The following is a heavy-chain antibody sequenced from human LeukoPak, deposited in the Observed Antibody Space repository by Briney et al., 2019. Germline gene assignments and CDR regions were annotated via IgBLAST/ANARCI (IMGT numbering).Heavy chain of an antibody. CDR1: GFTFSSYA. J-gene: IGHJ4*02. V-gene: IGHV3-23*01. CDR2: ISASGGTT. D-gene: IGHD5-18*01. Sequence: PGGSLRLSCAASGFTFSSYAMSWVRQAPGKGLEWVSAISASGGTTYYADSVKGWFTISRDNSKNTLSLQLNSLRAEDTAVYYCAKDSQQLWSQKYFDYWGQGTLVTVSS. CDR3: AKDSQQLWSQKYFDY.